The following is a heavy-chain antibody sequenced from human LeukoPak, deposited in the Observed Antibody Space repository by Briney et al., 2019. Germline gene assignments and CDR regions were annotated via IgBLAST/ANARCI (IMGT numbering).Heavy chain of an antibody. CDR2: IDPIDSYT. V-gene: IGHV5-10-1*01. Sequence: GESLKISCQGSGYNFTSFWITWVRQMPGKGLEWMGRIDPIDSYTDYSPSFQGHVTISADKSISTAYLQWSSLKASDTAIYYCARLGLRKIPLDYRGQGTLVTVSS. J-gene: IGHJ4*02. D-gene: IGHD7-27*01. CDR3: ARLGLRKIPLDY. CDR1: GYNFTSFW.